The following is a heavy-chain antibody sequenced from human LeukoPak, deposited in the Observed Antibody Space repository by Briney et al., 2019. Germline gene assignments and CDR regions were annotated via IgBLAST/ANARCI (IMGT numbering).Heavy chain of an antibody. D-gene: IGHD2-15*01. Sequence: PGGSLRLSCAASGFTFSSYAMSWVRQAPGKGLEWVSVIYSGGSTYYADSVKGRFTISRDNSKNTLYLQMNSLRAEDTAVYYCARDGGPDAFDIWGQGTMVTVSS. J-gene: IGHJ3*02. CDR3: ARDGGPDAFDI. V-gene: IGHV3-53*01. CDR1: GFTFSSYA. CDR2: IYSGGST.